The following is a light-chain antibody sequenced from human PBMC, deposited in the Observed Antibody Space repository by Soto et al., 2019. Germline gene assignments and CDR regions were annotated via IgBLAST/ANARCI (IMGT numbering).Light chain of an antibody. CDR1: QSVSSN. J-gene: IGKJ2*01. Sequence: EIVMTQSPATLSVSPGERATLSCRASQSVSSNLAWYQQKPGQAPRLLIFGASTRATGIPARFSGSGSGTEFTLTISSLQSEDFAVYYCQHYYSTPYNFGQGTKLEIK. V-gene: IGKV3-15*01. CDR3: QHYYSTPYN. CDR2: GAS.